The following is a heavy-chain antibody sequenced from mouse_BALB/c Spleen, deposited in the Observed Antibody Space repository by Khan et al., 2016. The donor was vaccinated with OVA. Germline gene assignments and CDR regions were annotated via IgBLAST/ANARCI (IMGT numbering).Heavy chain of an antibody. CDR2: ISTGGDYT. CDR3: ARHYYDPFAY. V-gene: IGHV5-9-3*01. J-gene: IGHJ3*01. CDR1: GFTFSNYA. D-gene: IGHD1-1*01. Sequence: EVELVESGGGLVKPGGPLKLSCAASGFTFSNYALPWVRQTPEKRLEWVATISTGGDYTYYVDRVKGRSTITRDNATNTVYLQLSSLRSEDTALYYCARHYYDPFAYWGHGTLVTVSA.